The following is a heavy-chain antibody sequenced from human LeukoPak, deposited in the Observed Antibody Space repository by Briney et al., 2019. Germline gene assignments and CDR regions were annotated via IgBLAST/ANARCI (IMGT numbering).Heavy chain of an antibody. CDR1: GFTFSSYW. CDR2: IKEDGSEK. D-gene: IGHD3-10*01. CDR3: ARDSGFRSVDF. Sequence: PGGSLTLSCAASGFTFSSYWMTWVRQVPGKGLEWLAQIKEDGSEKYFVDYVRGRFAISRDNDKNSLYLQMNSVRAEDTDVYYCARDSGFRSVDFWGQGTLVSVSS. J-gene: IGHJ4*02. V-gene: IGHV3-7*01.